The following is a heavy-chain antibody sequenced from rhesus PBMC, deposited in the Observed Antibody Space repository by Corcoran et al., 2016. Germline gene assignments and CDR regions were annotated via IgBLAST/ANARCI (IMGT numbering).Heavy chain of an antibody. J-gene: IGHJ4*01. CDR1: GGSISDSYR. D-gene: IGHD6-37*01. CDR2: TYGSRTTT. V-gene: IGHV4S10*01. Sequence: QVQLQESGPGVVKPSETLSLTCAVSGGSISDSYRCSWIRQPPGKGLEWIGYTYGSRTTTNYHPARKSRVTSSKDTAKNEFSWKLSSVTAADTAGYYWERAQYSGGGAPFDYWGQGVLVTVSS. CDR3: ERAQYSGGGAPFDY.